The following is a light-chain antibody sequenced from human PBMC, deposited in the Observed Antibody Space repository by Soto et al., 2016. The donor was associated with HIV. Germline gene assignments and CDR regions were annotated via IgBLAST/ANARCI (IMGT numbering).Light chain of an antibody. J-gene: IGLJ2*01. CDR3: QTWDSNTEGVV. V-gene: IGLV3-1*01. Sequence: SYDLTQPPSVSVSPGQTATLTCSGDKLGDRYVCWYQQKPDQSPMMVIYKDTKRPSGIPERFSGSNSGNTATLTINGTQAMDEADYYCQTWDSNTEGVVFGGGTKLTVL. CDR2: KDT. CDR1: KLGDRY.